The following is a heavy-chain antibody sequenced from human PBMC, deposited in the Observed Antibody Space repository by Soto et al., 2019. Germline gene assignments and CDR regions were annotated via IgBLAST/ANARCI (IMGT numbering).Heavy chain of an antibody. V-gene: IGHV3-23*01. D-gene: IGHD5-12*01. J-gene: IGHJ6*02. CDR2: IGGSGTGGRT. CDR3: AKSPGGLDGYKSDYYRMDV. CDR1: GLTFSTYA. Sequence: EVHLLESGGDLVQPGGSLRLSCTASGLTFSTYAMSWVRRAPGKGLEWVSAIGGSGTGGRTYYADSEKGRFTISRDNAKDTGYLKMNSLRADDTALYFCAKSPGGLDGYKSDYYRMDVCGQGNKVTVS.